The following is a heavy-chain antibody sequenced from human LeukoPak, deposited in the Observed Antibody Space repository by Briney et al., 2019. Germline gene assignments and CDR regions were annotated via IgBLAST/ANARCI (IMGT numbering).Heavy chain of an antibody. J-gene: IGHJ4*02. CDR2: IYFNGNT. Sequence: SETLSLTCTVSGVFISSGGYYWSWIRQHPGKGLEWIAYIYFNGNTYYNPSLKSPVTISVDTSKNQFSLKLSSVTAADSAVYYCARAVPSGGSCYEDYWGQGTLVTVSS. CDR1: GVFISSGGYY. CDR3: ARAVPSGGSCYEDY. D-gene: IGHD2-15*01. V-gene: IGHV4-31*01.